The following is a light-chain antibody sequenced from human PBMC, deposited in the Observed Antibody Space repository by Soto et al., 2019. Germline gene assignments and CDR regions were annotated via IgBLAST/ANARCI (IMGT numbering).Light chain of an antibody. V-gene: IGKV3D-20*02. Sequence: ENVLTQSPGTLSLSPGERATLSCRASQSVSSSDLAWYQQKPGQAPRLLIYGASSRATGIPARFSGSGSGTDFTLTISSLEPEDFAVYYCQQRSNWPPITFGQGTRLEI. CDR1: QSVSSSD. CDR2: GAS. J-gene: IGKJ5*01. CDR3: QQRSNWPPIT.